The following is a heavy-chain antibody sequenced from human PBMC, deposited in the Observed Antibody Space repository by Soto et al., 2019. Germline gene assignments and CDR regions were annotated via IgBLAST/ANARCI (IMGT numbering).Heavy chain of an antibody. V-gene: IGHV4-34*01. Sequence: PSETLSLTSAVYGGSFSGYYWAWIRQPPGKGLEWIGEITHSGSTNYNPSLKSRVTISVDTSKNQFSLNLNSVTAADTAVYYCARSSARGWSYWGQGTLVTVSS. D-gene: IGHD3-22*01. CDR3: ARSSARGWSY. J-gene: IGHJ4*02. CDR1: GGSFSGYY. CDR2: ITHSGST.